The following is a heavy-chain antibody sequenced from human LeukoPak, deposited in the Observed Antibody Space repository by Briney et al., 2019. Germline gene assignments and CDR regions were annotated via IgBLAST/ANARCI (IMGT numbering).Heavy chain of an antibody. CDR2: ITRVSTYI. J-gene: IGHJ3*02. CDR3: TRDRNDYGDPDGFDI. Sequence: GGSLTLSCAASGFTFSDFAMNWVRQAPGKGLEWDSSITRVSTYIYYAESLEGRFTISRDNAKNLLYLQLSSLRGEDTGIYYCTRDRNDYGDPDGFDIWGHGTVVTVSS. V-gene: IGHV3-21*01. CDR1: GFTFSDFA. D-gene: IGHD4-17*01.